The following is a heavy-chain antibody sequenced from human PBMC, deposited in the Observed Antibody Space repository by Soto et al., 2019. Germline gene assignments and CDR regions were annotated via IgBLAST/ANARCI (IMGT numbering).Heavy chain of an antibody. CDR3: ARAGYCSSTSCYYDY. D-gene: IGHD2-2*01. J-gene: IGHJ4*02. Sequence: ASVKVSCKASGYTFTGYYMHWVRQAPGQGLEWMGWINPNSGGTNYAQKLQGRVTMTTDTSTSTAYMELRSLRSDDTAVYYCARAGYCSSTSCYYDYWGQGTLVTVSS. CDR1: GYTFTGYY. V-gene: IGHV1-2*02. CDR2: INPNSGGT.